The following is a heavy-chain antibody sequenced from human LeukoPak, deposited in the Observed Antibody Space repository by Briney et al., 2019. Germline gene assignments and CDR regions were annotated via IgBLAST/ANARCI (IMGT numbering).Heavy chain of an antibody. Sequence: GASVKVSCKASGGTFSSYAISWVRQAPGQGLEWMGRIIPILGIANYAQKFQGRVTITADKSTSAAYMELSSLRSEDTAVYYCARDRDTARREESDPWGQGTLVTVSS. D-gene: IGHD5-18*01. CDR1: GGTFSSYA. CDR3: ARDRDTARREESDP. CDR2: IIPILGIA. J-gene: IGHJ5*02. V-gene: IGHV1-69*04.